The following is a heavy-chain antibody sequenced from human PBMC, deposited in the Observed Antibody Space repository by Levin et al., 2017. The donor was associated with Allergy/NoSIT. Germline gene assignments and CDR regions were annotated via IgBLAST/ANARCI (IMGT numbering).Heavy chain of an antibody. CDR1: GFTFSSYA. D-gene: IGHD3-22*01. V-gene: IGHV3-23*01. CDR3: AKNFGTDYYDSSGYYGY. J-gene: IGHJ4*02. CDR2: ISGSGGST. Sequence: GGSLRLSCAASGFTFSSYAMSWVRQAPGKGLEWVSAISGSGGSTYYADSVKGRFTISRDNSKNTLYLQMNSLRAEDTAVYYCAKNFGTDYYDSSGYYGYWGQGTLVTVSS.